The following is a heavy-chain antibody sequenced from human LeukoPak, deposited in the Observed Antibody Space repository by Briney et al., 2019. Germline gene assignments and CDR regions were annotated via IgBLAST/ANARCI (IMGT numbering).Heavy chain of an antibody. V-gene: IGHV4-59*06. Sequence: SETLSLTCTVSGGSISSYYWSWIRQHPGKGLEWIGYIYYSGSTYYNPSLKSRVTISVDTSKNQFSLKLSSVTAADTAVYYCARGAMVRGLGMDVWGQGTTVTVSS. J-gene: IGHJ6*02. CDR1: GGSISSYY. CDR3: ARGAMVRGLGMDV. CDR2: IYYSGST. D-gene: IGHD3-10*01.